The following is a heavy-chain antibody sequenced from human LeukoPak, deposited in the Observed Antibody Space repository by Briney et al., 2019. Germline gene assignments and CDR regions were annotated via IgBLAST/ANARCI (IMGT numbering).Heavy chain of an antibody. CDR3: VKDLENCGGDCYLLQF. D-gene: IGHD2-21*02. Sequence: GGSLRLSCAASGSTFSRYGMHWVRQAPGKGLEWVAVTVGGGDGTYYADSVKGRFTISRDNSNNTLYLQMNSLRAEDTAVYYCVKDLENCGGDCYLLQFWGQGTLVTVSS. V-gene: IGHV3-23*01. CDR2: TVGGGDGT. J-gene: IGHJ4*02. CDR1: GSTFSRYG.